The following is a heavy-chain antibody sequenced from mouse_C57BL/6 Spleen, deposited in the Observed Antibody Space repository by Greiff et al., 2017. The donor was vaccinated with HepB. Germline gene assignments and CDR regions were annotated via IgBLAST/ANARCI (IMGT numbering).Heavy chain of an antibody. CDR3: AIDSSGYGWFAY. V-gene: IGHV4-1*01. D-gene: IGHD3-2*02. J-gene: IGHJ3*01. CDR1: GIDFSRYW. CDR2: INPDSSTI. Sequence: EVKLMESGGGLVQPGGSLKLSCAASGIDFSRYWMSWVRRAPGKGLEWIGEINPDSSTINYAPSLKDKFIISRDNAKNTLYLQMSKVRSEDTALYYCAIDSSGYGWFAYWGQGTLVTVSA.